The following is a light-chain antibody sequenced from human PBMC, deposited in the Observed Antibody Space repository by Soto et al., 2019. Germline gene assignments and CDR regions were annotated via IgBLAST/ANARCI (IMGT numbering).Light chain of an antibody. V-gene: IGLV2-14*01. CDR1: SSDVGAYNY. Sequence: QSVLTQPASVSGSPGQSITISCTGTSSDVGAYNYVSWYQQRPGKAPKLMISGVSYRPSGVSNRFSASKSGNTASLTISGLQAEDEADYYCSSYTTTSTVEFGGGTQLTVL. J-gene: IGLJ3*02. CDR2: GVS. CDR3: SSYTTTSTVE.